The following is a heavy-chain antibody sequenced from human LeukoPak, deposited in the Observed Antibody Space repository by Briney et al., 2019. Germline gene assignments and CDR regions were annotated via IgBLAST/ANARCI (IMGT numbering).Heavy chain of an antibody. CDR3: ARDFLLGSRSSSWHYYYMDV. Sequence: GGSLRLSCTVSGFTVSSNSMSWVRQAPGKGLEWVSFIYSDNTHYSDSVKGRFTISRDNSKNTLYLQMNSLRAEDTAVYYCARDFLLGSRSSSWHYYYMDVWGKGTTVTISS. CDR1: GFTVSSNS. J-gene: IGHJ6*03. V-gene: IGHV3-53*01. CDR2: IYSDNT. D-gene: IGHD6-13*01.